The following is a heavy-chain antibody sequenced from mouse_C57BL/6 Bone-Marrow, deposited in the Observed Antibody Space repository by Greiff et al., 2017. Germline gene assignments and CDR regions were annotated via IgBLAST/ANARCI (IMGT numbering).Heavy chain of an antibody. V-gene: IGHV1-55*01. CDR1: GYTFTSYW. CDR3: ARTYYSNYWYIDV. D-gene: IGHD2-5*01. Sequence: VQLQQSGAELVKPGASVKMSCKASGYTFTSYWITWVKQRPGQGLEWIGDIYPGSGSTNDNEKFKGKATLTVDTSSSTAYMQLSSLTSEDYAVYYCARTYYSNYWYIDVWGKGTTVTVSS. J-gene: IGHJ1*03. CDR2: IYPGSGST.